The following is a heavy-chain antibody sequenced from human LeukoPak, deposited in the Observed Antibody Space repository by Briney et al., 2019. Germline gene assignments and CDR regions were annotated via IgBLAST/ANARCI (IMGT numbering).Heavy chain of an antibody. V-gene: IGHV4-39*01. CDR2: IFYGGTT. J-gene: IGHJ4*02. CDR1: GGSISSSSGY. D-gene: IGHD2/OR15-2a*01. Sequence: SETLSLTCTVSGGSISSSSGYWAWIRQPPGKGPEWIGSIFYGGTTYYNSSLKSRVTISVDTSKNLFSLKLSSVTAADTSVYYCARHPEKLSYFDYWGQGTLVTVSS. CDR3: ARHPEKLSYFDY.